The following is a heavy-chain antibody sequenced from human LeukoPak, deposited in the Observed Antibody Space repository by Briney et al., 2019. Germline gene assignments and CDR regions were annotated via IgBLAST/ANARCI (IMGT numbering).Heavy chain of an antibody. V-gene: IGHV3-21*01. CDR2: ITSSGTHI. D-gene: IGHD6-6*01. CDR3: ARWGQLAFDY. J-gene: IGHJ4*02. Sequence: GGSLRLSCAASGFTFSSFNMNWVRQAPGKAMEWVSSITSSGTHIFYADSVRGRFTISRDNAKNSLYLQMDSLGPDDTAVYYCARWGQLAFDYWGQGTLVTVSS. CDR1: GFTFSSFN.